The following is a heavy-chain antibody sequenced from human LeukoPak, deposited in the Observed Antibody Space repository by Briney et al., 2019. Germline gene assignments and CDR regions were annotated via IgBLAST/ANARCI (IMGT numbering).Heavy chain of an antibody. CDR3: ARGTPPSSSCYDY. CDR2: MYYSGNT. Sequence: PSETLSPTCTVSGGSFSTNSYYWGWIRQPPGKGLEWIGSMYYSGNTYYNPSLKSRVTISIDSSKNQFSLKLNSVTAADTAVYYCARGTPPSSSCYDYWGQGTLVTVSS. CDR1: GGSFSTNSYY. J-gene: IGHJ4*02. V-gene: IGHV4-39*07. D-gene: IGHD6-13*01.